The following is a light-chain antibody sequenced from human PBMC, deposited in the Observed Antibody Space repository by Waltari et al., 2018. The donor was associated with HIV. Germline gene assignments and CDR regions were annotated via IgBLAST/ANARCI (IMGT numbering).Light chain of an antibody. CDR1: QGISND. J-gene: IGKJ2*01. CDR2: AAS. CDR3: QKYSGAPYT. Sequence: DIQMTQSPSSLSASVGDRVTITCRATQGISNDLAWYQQKPGKVPKLLIYAASTLQSGVPSRFTGGGAGTDFTLTISSLQPEDVATYYCQKYSGAPYTFGQGTKLEI. V-gene: IGKV1-27*01.